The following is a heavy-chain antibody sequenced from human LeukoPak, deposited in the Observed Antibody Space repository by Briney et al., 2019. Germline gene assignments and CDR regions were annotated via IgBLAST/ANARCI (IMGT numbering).Heavy chain of an antibody. D-gene: IGHD6-19*01. CDR1: GFTFSSYA. CDR2: ISYDGSNK. CDR3: AKDLAGSGCDY. Sequence: GGSLRLSCAASGFTFSSYAMHWVRQAPGKGLEWVAVISYDGSNKNYADSVKGRFTISRDNSKNTLYLQMNSLRAEDTAVYYCAKDLAGSGCDYWGQGTLVTVSS. J-gene: IGHJ4*02. V-gene: IGHV3-30*04.